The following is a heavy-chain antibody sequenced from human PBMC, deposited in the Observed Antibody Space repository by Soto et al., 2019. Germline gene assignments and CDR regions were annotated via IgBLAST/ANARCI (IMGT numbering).Heavy chain of an antibody. V-gene: IGHV4-4*02. CDR1: GASISSGNW. CDR2: IYHSGST. D-gene: IGHD2-21*01. J-gene: IGHJ6*02. CDR3: ARDRRTVVYGMDL. Sequence: SETRSRTCAVSGASISSGNWWSYLRQPPGKGLEWIGEIYHSGSTNYNPSLKSRVTISVDNSKNQFSLTLTSVTAADTAVYYCARDRRTVVYGMDLWGQGTTVTVSS.